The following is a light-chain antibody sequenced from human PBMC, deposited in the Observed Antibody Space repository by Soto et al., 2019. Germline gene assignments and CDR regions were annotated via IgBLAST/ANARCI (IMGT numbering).Light chain of an antibody. J-gene: IGKJ1*01. CDR1: QTVSSS. CDR3: QQYGSSPRT. Sequence: DIVLTQSPGTLSLSPGERATLSCRASQTVSSSLAWYQQKPGQAPRLLIFGASTRAAGFPDRFSGSGSGTDFTLTISRLEPEDFAVYYCQQYGSSPRTFGQGTKVEIK. V-gene: IGKV3-20*01. CDR2: GAS.